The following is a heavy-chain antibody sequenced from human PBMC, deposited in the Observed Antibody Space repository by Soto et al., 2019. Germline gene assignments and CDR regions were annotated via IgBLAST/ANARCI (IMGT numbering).Heavy chain of an antibody. Sequence: QLQLQESGPGLVKPSETLSLTCTVSGGSISSSSYYWGWIRQPPGKGLEWIGSIYYSGYTYYNPSLTSRVTISLDTSKNPFSLKLSSVTAADTAVYYCARHNGPLSVGSYYDMDVWGQGTTVTVSS. V-gene: IGHV4-39*01. D-gene: IGHD5-12*01. J-gene: IGHJ6*02. CDR3: ARHNGPLSVGSYYDMDV. CDR2: IYYSGYT. CDR1: GGSISSSSYY.